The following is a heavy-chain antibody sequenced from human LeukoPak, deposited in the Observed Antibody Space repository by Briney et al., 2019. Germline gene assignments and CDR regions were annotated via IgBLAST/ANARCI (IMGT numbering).Heavy chain of an antibody. V-gene: IGHV3-53*05. CDR1: GFTVSSNY. D-gene: IGHD3-16*01. CDR2: IYSGGST. J-gene: IGHJ2*01. Sequence: GGSLRLSCAASGFTVSSNYMNWVRQAPGKGPEWVSVIYSGGSTYYADSVKGRFTISRDNSKNTLYLQMNSVRLEDTAVYYCAKEGAQSHWYFDLWGRGTLVTVSS. CDR3: AKEGAQSHWYFDL.